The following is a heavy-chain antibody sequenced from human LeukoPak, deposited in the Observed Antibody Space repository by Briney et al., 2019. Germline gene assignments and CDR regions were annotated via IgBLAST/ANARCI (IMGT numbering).Heavy chain of an antibody. V-gene: IGHV4-34*01. J-gene: IGHJ4*02. CDR3: ATYNYDFWSGYYSY. D-gene: IGHD3-3*01. Sequence: MASETLSLTCTVSGGSINYYYWSWIRQPPGKGLEWIGEINHSGSTNYNPSLKSRVTISVDTSKNQFSLKLSSVTAADTAVYYCATYNYDFWSGYYSYWGQGTLVTVSS. CDR1: GGSINYYY. CDR2: INHSGST.